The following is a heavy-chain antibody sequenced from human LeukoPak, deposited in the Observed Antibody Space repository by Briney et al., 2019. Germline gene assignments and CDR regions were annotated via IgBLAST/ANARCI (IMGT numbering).Heavy chain of an antibody. Sequence: PSETLSLTCTVSGGSISSSSYYWGWIRQPPGKGLEWIGSIYYSGSTYYNPSLKSRVTISVDTSKNQFSLKLSSVTAADTAVYYCLTKLYSSGWRFDYWGQGTLVTVSS. CDR1: GGSISSSSYY. J-gene: IGHJ4*02. D-gene: IGHD6-19*01. V-gene: IGHV4-39*01. CDR3: LTKLYSSGWRFDY. CDR2: IYYSGST.